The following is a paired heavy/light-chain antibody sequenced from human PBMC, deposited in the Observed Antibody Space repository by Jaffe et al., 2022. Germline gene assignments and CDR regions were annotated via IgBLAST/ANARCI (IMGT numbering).Light chain of an antibody. Sequence: DIQMTQSPSSLSASVGDRVTITCQASQDISNYLNWYQQKPGKAPKLLIYDASNLETGVPSRFSGSGSGTDFTFTISSLQPEDIATYYCQQYDNLPTFGGGTKVEIK. V-gene: IGKV1-33*01. CDR1: QDISNY. CDR3: QQYDNLPT. CDR2: DAS. J-gene: IGKJ4*01.
Heavy chain of an antibody. J-gene: IGHJ3*02. CDR2: IYTSGST. V-gene: IGHV4-61*02. CDR3: ARDRTGYSSGWYRRGSGSYFEGPMSDAFDI. D-gene: IGHD6-19*01. Sequence: QVQLQESGPGLVKPSQTLSLTCTVSGGSISSGSYYWSWIRQPAGKGLEWIGRIYTSGSTNYNPSLKSRVTISVDTSKNQFSLKLSSVTAADTAVYYCARDRTGYSSGWYRRGSGSYFEGPMSDAFDIWGQGTMVTVSS. CDR1: GGSISSGSYY.